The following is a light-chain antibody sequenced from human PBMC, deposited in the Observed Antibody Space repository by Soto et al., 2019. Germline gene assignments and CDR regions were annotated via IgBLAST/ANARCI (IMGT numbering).Light chain of an antibody. CDR1: QSVSSSY. J-gene: IGKJ5*01. V-gene: IGKV3-20*01. CDR3: QQYGSLPIT. Sequence: IVLTQSPGTLSLSPGERATLSCRASQSVSSSYLAWYQQKPGQAPGLLIYGASSRATGIPDRFSGSGSGTDFTLTISRLEPEDFAVYYCQQYGSLPITFGQGTRLEIK. CDR2: GAS.